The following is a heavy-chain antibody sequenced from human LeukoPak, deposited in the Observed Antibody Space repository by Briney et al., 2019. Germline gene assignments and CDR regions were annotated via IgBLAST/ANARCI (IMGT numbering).Heavy chain of an antibody. D-gene: IGHD5-12*01. V-gene: IGHV1-69*04. CDR1: GGTFSSYA. Sequence: GASVKVSCKASGGTFSSYAISWVRQAPGQGLEWMGRIIPILGIANYAQKFQGRVTITADKSTSTAYMELSSLRSEDTAAYYCATPRGYSGYDYVSLHDAFDIWGQGTMVTVSS. J-gene: IGHJ3*02. CDR2: IIPILGIA. CDR3: ATPRGYSGYDYVSLHDAFDI.